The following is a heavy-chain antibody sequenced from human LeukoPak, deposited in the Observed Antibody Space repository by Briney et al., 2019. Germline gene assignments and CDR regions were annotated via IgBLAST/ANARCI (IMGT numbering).Heavy chain of an antibody. CDR2: IWYDGSNK. D-gene: IGHD6-13*01. J-gene: IGHJ4*02. V-gene: IGHV3-33*08. Sequence: GSLRLSCAASGFTFSSYAMSWVRQAPGKGLEWVAVIWYDGSNKYYADSVKGRFTISRDNSKNTLYLQMNSLRAEDTAVYYCASIRQNSSWWGQGTLVTVSS. CDR3: ASIRQNSSW. CDR1: GFTFSSYA.